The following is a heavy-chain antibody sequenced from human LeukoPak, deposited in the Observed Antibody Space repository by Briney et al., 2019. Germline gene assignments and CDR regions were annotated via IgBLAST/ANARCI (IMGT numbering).Heavy chain of an antibody. V-gene: IGHV3-7*01. D-gene: IGHD3-3*01. J-gene: IGHJ4*02. Sequence: PGGSLRLSCAASGFTFSSYWMSWVRQAPGKGLEWVANIKQDGSEKYYVDSVKGRFTISRDNAKNSLYLQMNSLRAEDTAVYYCAREGDFWSGWLDYWGQGTLVTVSS. CDR3: AREGDFWSGWLDY. CDR1: GFTFSSYW. CDR2: IKQDGSEK.